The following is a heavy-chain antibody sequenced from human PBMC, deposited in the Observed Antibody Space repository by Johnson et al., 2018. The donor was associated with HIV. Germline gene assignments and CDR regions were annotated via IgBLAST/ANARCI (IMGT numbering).Heavy chain of an antibody. Sequence: VQLVESGGGLVKPGVSLRLSCAASGFTFSDYYMSWIRQAPGKGLEWVSVIYSGGNTYYADSVKGRFTISRDNSKNTLYLQMNSLRAEDTAVYYCARDRPYYYGSGDAFDIWGQGTMVTVSS. D-gene: IGHD3-10*01. J-gene: IGHJ3*02. CDR2: IYSGGNT. CDR3: ARDRPYYYGSGDAFDI. V-gene: IGHV3-66*01. CDR1: GFTFSDYY.